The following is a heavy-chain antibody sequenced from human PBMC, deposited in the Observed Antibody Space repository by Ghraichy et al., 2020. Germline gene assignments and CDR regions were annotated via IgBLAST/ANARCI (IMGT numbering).Heavy chain of an antibody. Sequence: SETLSLTCTVSGGSISSSSYYWSWIRQPAGKGLEWIGRIYTSGSTNYNPSLKSRVTISVDTSKNQFSLKLSSVTAADTAVYYCARAARSAWTLGGSAADYYFDYWGQGTLVTVSS. CDR1: GGSISSSSYY. CDR2: IYTSGST. V-gene: IGHV4-61*02. J-gene: IGHJ4*02. CDR3: ARAARSAWTLGGSAADYYFDY. D-gene: IGHD6-13*01.